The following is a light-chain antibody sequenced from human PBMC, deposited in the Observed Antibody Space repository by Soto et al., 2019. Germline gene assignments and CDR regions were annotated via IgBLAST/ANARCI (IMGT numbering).Light chain of an antibody. CDR1: RGIYNY. Sequence: IQMTQSPSSLSAPWGTRFTITGRPARGIYNYLHRYQQKPGKAPKLLVFGASTLYNGVPSRFRGSTSGSGFTDYSLTITSLQPEDFATYYCQHTYDTPAFGGGTTVQVK. J-gene: IGKJ4*01. CDR3: QHTYDTPA. CDR2: GAS. V-gene: IGKV1-39*01.